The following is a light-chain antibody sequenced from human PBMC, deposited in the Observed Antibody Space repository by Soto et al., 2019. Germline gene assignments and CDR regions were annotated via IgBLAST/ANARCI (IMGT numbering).Light chain of an antibody. CDR3: CSYVGASTYV. Sequence: QSALTQPASVSGSPGQSITISCTGTTSFVGSYNLVSWYQQHTGKAPQVLIYEDTKRPSGVSNRFSGSISGSTASLTISGLQAEDEAYYYCCSYVGASTYVFGTGTKLTVL. V-gene: IGLV2-23*01. CDR2: EDT. J-gene: IGLJ1*01. CDR1: TSFVGSYNL.